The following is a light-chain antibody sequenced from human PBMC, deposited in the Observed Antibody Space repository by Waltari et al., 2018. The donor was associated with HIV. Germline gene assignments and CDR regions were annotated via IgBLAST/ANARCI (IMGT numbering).Light chain of an antibody. CDR1: NSDVGGYNY. V-gene: IGLV2-14*01. Sequence: QSALTQPASVSGSPGQSITISCTGTNSDVGGYNYVSWYQQHPGKAPKLMIYEVSNRHSGVSDRFSGSKSGNTASLTISGLQAEDEADYYCSSYTRSSTPYVFGIGTKVTVL. CDR3: SSYTRSSTPYV. CDR2: EVS. J-gene: IGLJ1*01.